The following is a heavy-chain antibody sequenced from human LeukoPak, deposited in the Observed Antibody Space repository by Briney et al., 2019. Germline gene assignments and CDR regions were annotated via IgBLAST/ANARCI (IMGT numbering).Heavy chain of an antibody. CDR1: GFTFSSYA. J-gene: IGHJ4*02. CDR2: FSGSGGST. V-gene: IGHV3-23*01. Sequence: GGSLRLSCAASGFTFSSYAMSWVRQAPGKGLEWVSPFSGSGGSTYYADSVKGRFTISRDNSKNTLYLQMNSLRAEDTAVYYCAKGRYSGNYHIDYWGQGTLVTVSS. CDR3: AKGRYSGNYHIDY. D-gene: IGHD1-26*01.